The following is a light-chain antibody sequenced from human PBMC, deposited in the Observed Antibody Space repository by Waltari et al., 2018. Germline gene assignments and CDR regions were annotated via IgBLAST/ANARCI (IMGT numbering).Light chain of an antibody. CDR3: LLYYGGLWV. CDR2: STS. Sequence: QTVVNQEPSLTVSPGGTITPTCASSTGAVTSGHYPNWFQQKPGTPPTSLIYSTSNNHSGTPARFSGSLLGGKAALTLSGVQPEDEAEYYCLLYYGGLWVFGGGTKLTVL. CDR1: TGAVTSGHY. V-gene: IGLV7-43*01. J-gene: IGLJ3*02.